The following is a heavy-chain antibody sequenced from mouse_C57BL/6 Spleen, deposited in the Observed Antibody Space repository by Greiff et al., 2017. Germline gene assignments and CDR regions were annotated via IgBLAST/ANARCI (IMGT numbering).Heavy chain of an antibody. J-gene: IGHJ2*01. CDR2: IDPNSSGT. Sequence: VQLQQPGAELVKPGASVKLSCKASGYTFTSYWMHWVKQRPGRGLEWIGSIDPNSSGTNYNQKFKSKATLTVDKPSSTAYMQLSSLTSEDSAVYCCAAIAWNDWGQGTTVTASS. CDR1: GYTFTSYW. V-gene: IGHV1-72*01. CDR3: AAIAWND.